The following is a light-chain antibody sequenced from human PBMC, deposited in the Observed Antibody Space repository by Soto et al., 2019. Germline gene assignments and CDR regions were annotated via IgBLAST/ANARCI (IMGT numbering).Light chain of an antibody. V-gene: IGKV1-5*03. CDR1: QSISNW. J-gene: IGKJ1*01. CDR3: QQYNSYSLT. Sequence: DIQMTQSPSTLSASVGDRVTITCRASQSISNWLAWHQQKPGKAPKLLISKASSLESGVPSRFRGSGSGTELTLTISSLKPDDFETYYCQQYNSYSLTFGQGTKVDIK. CDR2: KAS.